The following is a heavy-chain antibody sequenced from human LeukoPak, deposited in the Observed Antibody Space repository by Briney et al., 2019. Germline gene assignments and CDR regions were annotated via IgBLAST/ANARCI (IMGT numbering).Heavy chain of an antibody. CDR2: ISGSGGST. J-gene: IGHJ6*03. D-gene: IGHD2-2*01. Sequence: GGTLRLSCAASGFTFSSYAMSWVRQAPGKGLEWVPAISGSGGSTYYADSVKGRFTISRDNSKNTLYLQMNSLRAEDTAVYYCAKGPGYCSSTSCFLYYYYYMDVWGKGTTVTVSS. CDR3: AKGPGYCSSTSCFLYYYYYMDV. V-gene: IGHV3-23*01. CDR1: GFTFSSYA.